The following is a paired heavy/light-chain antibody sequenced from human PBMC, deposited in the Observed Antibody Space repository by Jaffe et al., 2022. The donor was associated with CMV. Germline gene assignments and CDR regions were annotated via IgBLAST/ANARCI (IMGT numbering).Light chain of an antibody. V-gene: IGKV1-5*03. Sequence: DIQMTQSPSTLSASVGDRVTITCRASQSIHNWLAWYQQKPGKAPKLLIYQASSLESGVPSRFSGSGSGTEFTLSISSLQPDDFATYYCQHYNNYHFPFTFGQGTKLEI. CDR3: QHYNNYHFPFT. CDR2: QAS. J-gene: IGKJ2*01. CDR1: QSIHNW.
Heavy chain of an antibody. CDR2: ISVYEGRI. Sequence: QVQLVQSGVEVKKPGASVKVSCKASGYTFMNYGISWVRQAPGQGLEWMGKISVYEGRINYAQKFQDRITVTTDTSTRTAYLDLRNLRSDDTAVYYCARGEVGPRLDWYFDLWGQGTLVTVSS. CDR1: GYTFMNYG. V-gene: IGHV1-18*04. CDR3: ARGEVGPRLDWYFDL. D-gene: IGHD3-10*01. J-gene: IGHJ2*01.